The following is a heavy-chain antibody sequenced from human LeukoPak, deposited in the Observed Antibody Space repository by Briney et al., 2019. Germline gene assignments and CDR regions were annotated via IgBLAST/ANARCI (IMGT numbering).Heavy chain of an antibody. Sequence: GGSLRLSCAASGFTFSSYSMNWVRQAPGKGLEWVSSISSSSSYIYYADSVKGRFTISRDNAKNSLYLQMNSLRAEDTAVYYCARVAMPGLWFGDYYFDYWGQGTLVTVSS. CDR3: ARVAMPGLWFGDYYFDY. CDR1: GFTFSSYS. CDR2: ISSSSSYI. D-gene: IGHD3-10*01. V-gene: IGHV3-21*01. J-gene: IGHJ4*02.